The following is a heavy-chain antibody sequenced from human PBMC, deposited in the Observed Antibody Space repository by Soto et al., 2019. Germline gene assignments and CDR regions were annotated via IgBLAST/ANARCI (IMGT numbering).Heavy chain of an antibody. CDR1: GGSFSGYY. V-gene: IGHV4-34*01. D-gene: IGHD6-13*01. CDR2: INHSGST. Sequence: QVQLQQWGAGLLKPSETLSLTCAVYGGSFSGYYWSWIRQPPGKGLEWIGEINHSGSTNYNPSLKSRVTISVDTSKNQFSLKLSSVTAADTAVYYCARNGIAAADLDYWGQGTLVTVSS. J-gene: IGHJ4*02. CDR3: ARNGIAAADLDY.